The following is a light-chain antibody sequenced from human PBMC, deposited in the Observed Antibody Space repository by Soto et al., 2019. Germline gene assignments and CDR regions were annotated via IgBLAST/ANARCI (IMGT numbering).Light chain of an antibody. CDR1: QGVSSGY. Sequence: EIFLTDSPGTLSLSPGERATLSCRWTQGVSSGYLAWYQQRPGQAPRLLIYGASSRDTDVPARFRGSGSGTDFTFTISSLQPEDIATYYCQQYDNLPLTFGGGTKADI. V-gene: IGKV3-20*01. J-gene: IGKJ4*01. CDR2: GAS. CDR3: QQYDNLPLT.